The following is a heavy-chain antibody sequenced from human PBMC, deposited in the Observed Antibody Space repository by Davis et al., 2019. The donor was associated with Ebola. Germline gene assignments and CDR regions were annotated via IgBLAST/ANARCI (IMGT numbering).Heavy chain of an antibody. V-gene: IGHV3-48*02. CDR2: ITNGGSTN. J-gene: IGHJ4*02. CDR1: GFSFNSYT. D-gene: IGHD6-19*01. Sequence: GESLKISCIASGFSFNSYTMNWVRQAPGKGLEWLSYITNGGSTNSYADSVKGRFTVSRDNAKNSLFLQMNSLRDEDTAVYYCARAAVAGTVLDYWGQGTLVTVSS. CDR3: ARAAVAGTVLDY.